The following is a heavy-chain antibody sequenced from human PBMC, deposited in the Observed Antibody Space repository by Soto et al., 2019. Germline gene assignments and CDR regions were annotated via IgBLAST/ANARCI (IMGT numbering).Heavy chain of an antibody. Sequence: PSETLSLTCAVSGGSISSGGYSWSWIRQPPGKGLEWIGYIYHSGSTYYNPSLKSRVTISVDRSKNQFSLKLSSVTAADTAVYYCARNYYDSSGYSRGYNWFDPWGQGTLVPSPQ. CDR2: IYHSGST. D-gene: IGHD3-22*01. J-gene: IGHJ5*02. CDR1: GGSISSGGYS. CDR3: ARNYYDSSGYSRGYNWFDP. V-gene: IGHV4-30-2*01.